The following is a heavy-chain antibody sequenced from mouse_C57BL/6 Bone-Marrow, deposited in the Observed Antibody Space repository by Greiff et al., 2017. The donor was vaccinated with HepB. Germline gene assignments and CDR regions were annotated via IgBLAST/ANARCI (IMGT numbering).Heavy chain of an antibody. D-gene: IGHD1-1*01. J-gene: IGHJ1*03. Sequence: VQLQQSGAELVRPGASVTLSCKASGYTFTDYEMHWVKQTPVHGLEWIGAIDPETGGTAYNQKFTGKAILTADKSSSTAYMGLRSLTSEDSAVYYCTTLYGTGGRYFDVWGTGTTVTVSS. CDR3: TTLYGTGGRYFDV. CDR1: GYTFTDYE. V-gene: IGHV1-15*01. CDR2: IDPETGGT.